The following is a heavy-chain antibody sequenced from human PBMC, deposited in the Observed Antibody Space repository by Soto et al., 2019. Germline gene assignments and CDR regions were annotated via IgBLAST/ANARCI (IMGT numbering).Heavy chain of an antibody. V-gene: IGHV1-18*04. J-gene: IGHJ6*02. CDR1: GYTFTSYG. CDR3: ARDIRDSSGYYQTYYYYGMDV. Sequence: ASVKVSCKASGYTFTSYGISWVRQAPGQGLEWMGWISAYNGNTNYAQKPQGRVTMTTDTSTSTAYMELRSLRSGDTAVYHCARDIRDSSGYYQTYYYYGMDVWGQGTTVTVSS. D-gene: IGHD3-22*01. CDR2: ISAYNGNT.